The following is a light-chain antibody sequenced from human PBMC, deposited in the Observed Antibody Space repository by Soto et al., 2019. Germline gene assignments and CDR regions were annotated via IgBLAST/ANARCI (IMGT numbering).Light chain of an antibody. CDR1: QDISNY. CDR2: DAS. CDR3: QQYDNVPPLFT. V-gene: IGKV1-33*01. J-gene: IGKJ3*01. Sequence: DIQMTQSPSSLSASVGDRVTITCQASQDISNYLNWYQQKPGKAPKLLIYDASNLETGVPSRFSGRGSGTDFTFTISSLQPEDIATYYCQQYDNVPPLFTFGPGTKVYIK.